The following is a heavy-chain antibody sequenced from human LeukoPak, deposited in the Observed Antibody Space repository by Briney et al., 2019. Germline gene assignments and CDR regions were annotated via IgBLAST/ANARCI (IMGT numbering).Heavy chain of an antibody. CDR2: INHSGST. J-gene: IGHJ4*02. CDR1: GGSLSGYY. CDR3: ARASGATYLY. Sequence: SETLSLTCAVFGGSLSGYYWTWIRQPPGKGLEWIGEINHSGSTNYNPSLKSRVTISVDTSKNQFSLKLSSVTAADTAVYYCARASGATYLYWGQGTLVTVSS. V-gene: IGHV4-34*01. D-gene: IGHD1-26*01.